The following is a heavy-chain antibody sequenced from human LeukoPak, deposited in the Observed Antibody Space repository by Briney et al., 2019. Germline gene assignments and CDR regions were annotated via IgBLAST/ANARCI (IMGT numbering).Heavy chain of an antibody. CDR3: VKDSFGSTSCRFDY. Sequence: GGSLGLSCSASGFTFSSYAMHWVRQAPGKGLEYVSAISSNGGSTYYADSVKGRFTISRDNSKNTLYLQMSSLRAEDTAVYYCVKDSFGSTSCRFDYWGQGTLVTVSS. D-gene: IGHD2-2*01. CDR1: GFTFSSYA. V-gene: IGHV3-64D*06. CDR2: ISSNGGST. J-gene: IGHJ4*02.